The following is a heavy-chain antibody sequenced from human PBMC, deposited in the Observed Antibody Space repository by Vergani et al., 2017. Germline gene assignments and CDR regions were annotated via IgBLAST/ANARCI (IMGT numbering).Heavy chain of an antibody. CDR1: GFSFNSYW. CDR3: ARARCIETCYMSNWLDS. D-gene: IGHD3-9*01. J-gene: IGHJ5*01. Sequence: DVHLAESGGGFFQPGGSLRLSCSASGFSFNSYWMHWVRQVPGKGLLWVSRIKSDGSITSYADSVKGRFTISRDNAKNTLYLQMNSLRVEYTGVYYCARARCIETCYMSNWLDSWGQGTLVTVSS. V-gene: IGHV3-74*03. CDR2: IKSDGSIT.